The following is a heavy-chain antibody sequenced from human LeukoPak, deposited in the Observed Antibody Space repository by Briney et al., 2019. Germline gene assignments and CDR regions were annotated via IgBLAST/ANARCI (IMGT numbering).Heavy chain of an antibody. J-gene: IGHJ4*02. V-gene: IGHV3-74*01. CDR3: ARWDCSGGNCNSGSRFIDY. CDR2: INPEGSRT. Sequence: PGGSLRLSCAASGFTFSSYWMHWVRQAPGKGLVWVSRINPEGSRTTYADSVKGRFTISRDNAKNTLYLQMDSLRVEDTAVYYCARWDCSGGNCNSGSRFIDYWGQGTLVTVSS. CDR1: GFTFSSYW. D-gene: IGHD2-15*01.